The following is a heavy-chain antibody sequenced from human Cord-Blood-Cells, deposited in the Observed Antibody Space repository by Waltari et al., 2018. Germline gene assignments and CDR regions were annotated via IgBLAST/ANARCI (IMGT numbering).Heavy chain of an antibody. J-gene: IGHJ3*02. Sequence: EVQLLESGGGLVQPGGSLRLSCAASGFTFSSYAMSWVRQAPGTGLEWVSAISGSGGSTYYADSVKGRFTISRDNSKNTLYLQMNSLRAEDTAVYYCAKAIGYYDFWSGYDAFDIWGQGTMVTVSS. V-gene: IGHV3-23*01. CDR3: AKAIGYYDFWSGYDAFDI. CDR2: ISGSGGST. D-gene: IGHD3-3*01. CDR1: GFTFSSYA.